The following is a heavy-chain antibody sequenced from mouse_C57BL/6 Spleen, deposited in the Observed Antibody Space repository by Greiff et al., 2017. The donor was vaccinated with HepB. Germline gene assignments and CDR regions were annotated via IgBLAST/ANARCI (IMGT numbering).Heavy chain of an antibody. J-gene: IGHJ3*01. CDR3: ASYGSMAY. Sequence: VQLKQSGPELVKPGASVKIPCKASGYTFTDYNMDWVKQSHGKSLEWIGDINPNNGGTIYNQKFKGKATLTVDKSSSTAYMELRSLTSEDTAVYYCASYGSMAYWGQGTLVTVSA. V-gene: IGHV1-18*01. CDR2: INPNNGGT. CDR1: GYTFTDYN. D-gene: IGHD1-1*01.